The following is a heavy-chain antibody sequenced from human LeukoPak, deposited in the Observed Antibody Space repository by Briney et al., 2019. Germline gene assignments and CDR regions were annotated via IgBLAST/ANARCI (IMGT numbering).Heavy chain of an antibody. J-gene: IGHJ4*02. CDR3: ARDNDWAFDY. D-gene: IGHD3-9*01. V-gene: IGHV3-48*02. Sequence: GGSLRLSCAASGFPFSSYVMSWVRQAPGKGLEWVSYINHNGETIYYPDFVKGRFTISRDNAKNSLYLQMNSLRDEDTAVYYCARDNDWAFDYWGQGTLVTVTS. CDR2: INHNGETI. CDR1: GFPFSSYV.